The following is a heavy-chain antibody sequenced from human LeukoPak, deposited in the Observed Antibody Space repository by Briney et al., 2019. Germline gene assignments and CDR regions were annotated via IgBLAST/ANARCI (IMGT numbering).Heavy chain of an antibody. J-gene: IGHJ1*01. D-gene: IGHD1-26*01. CDR2: IYYSGST. V-gene: IGHV4-59*08. CDR1: GGSISSYY. Sequence: SETLSLTCTVSGGSISSYYWSWIRQPPGKGLEWIGYIYYSGSTNYNPSLKSRVTISVDTSKNQFSLKLSSVTAADTAVYYCAGLSGSYFSAQFQHWGQGTLVTVSS. CDR3: AGLSGSYFSAQFQH.